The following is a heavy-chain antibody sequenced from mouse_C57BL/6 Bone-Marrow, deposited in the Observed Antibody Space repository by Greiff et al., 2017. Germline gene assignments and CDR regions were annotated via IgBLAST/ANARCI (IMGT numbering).Heavy chain of an antibody. CDR1: GYTFTSYW. J-gene: IGHJ1*03. CDR2: IHPNSGST. D-gene: IGHD1-1*01. V-gene: IGHV1-64*01. Sequence: QVQLQQPGAELVKPGASVKLSCKASGYTFTSYWMHWVKPRPGQGLEWIGMIHPNSGSTNYNEKFKSKATLTVDKSSSTAYMQLSSLTSEDSAVYYCAWYYGSSLYWYFDVWGTGTTVTVSS. CDR3: AWYYGSSLYWYFDV.